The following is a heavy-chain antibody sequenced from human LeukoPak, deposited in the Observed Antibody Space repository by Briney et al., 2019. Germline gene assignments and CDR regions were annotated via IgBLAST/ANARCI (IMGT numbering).Heavy chain of an antibody. D-gene: IGHD3-22*01. Sequence: GGSLRLSCAASGFTFSSYDMYWVRQAPGKGLEWVSYISSGGSTTHYGDSVKGRFTISRDNSKNTLYLQMNSLRAEDTAVYYCARDLVGGWDDSSGYYYGYFDYWGQGTLVTVSS. J-gene: IGHJ4*02. CDR3: ARDLVGGWDDSSGYYYGYFDY. V-gene: IGHV3-48*01. CDR2: ISSGGSTT. CDR1: GFTFSSYD.